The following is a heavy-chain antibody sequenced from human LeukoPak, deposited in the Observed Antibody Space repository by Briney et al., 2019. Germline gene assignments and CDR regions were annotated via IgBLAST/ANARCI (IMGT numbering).Heavy chain of an antibody. D-gene: IGHD1-7*01. J-gene: IGHJ6*03. Sequence: SVKVSCKASAGTFSSYAISWVRQAPGQGLEWMGGIIPIFGTANYAQKFQGRVTITADESTSTAYMELSSLRSEDTAVYYCARVPPPPGTAADYYYYMDVWGKGTTVTVSS. CDR1: AGTFSSYA. CDR2: IIPIFGTA. V-gene: IGHV1-69*01. CDR3: ARVPPPPGTAADYYYYMDV.